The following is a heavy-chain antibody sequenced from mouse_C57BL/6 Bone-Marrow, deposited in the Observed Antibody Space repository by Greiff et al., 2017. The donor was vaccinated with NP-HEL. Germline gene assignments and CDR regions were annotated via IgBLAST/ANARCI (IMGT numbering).Heavy chain of an antibody. V-gene: IGHV5-12*01. J-gene: IGHJ3*01. CDR3: ASYGNYLAY. CDR1: GFTFSDYY. CDR2: ISNGGGST. D-gene: IGHD2-1*01. Sequence: EVQLVESGGGLVQPGGSLKLSCAASGFTFSDYYMYWVRQTPEKRLEWVAYISNGGGSTYYPDTVKGRFTISRDNAKNTLYLQMSRLKSEDTAMYYCASYGNYLAYWGQGTLVTVSA.